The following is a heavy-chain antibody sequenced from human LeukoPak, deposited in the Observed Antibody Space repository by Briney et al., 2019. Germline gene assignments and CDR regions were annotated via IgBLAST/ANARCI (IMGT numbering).Heavy chain of an antibody. CDR3: AREYGSYATSTALDY. V-gene: IGHV3-21*01. Sequence: SGGSLRLSCAASGFTFSSYSMNWVRQAPGKGLEWVSSISSSSSYIYYADSVKGRFTISRDNAKNSLYLQMNSLRAEDTAVYYCAREYGSYATSTALDYWGQGTLVTVSS. CDR1: GFTFSSYS. J-gene: IGHJ4*02. CDR2: ISSSSSYI. D-gene: IGHD2-15*01.